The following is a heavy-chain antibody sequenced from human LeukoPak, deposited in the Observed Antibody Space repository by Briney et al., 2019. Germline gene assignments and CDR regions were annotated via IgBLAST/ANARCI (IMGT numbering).Heavy chain of an antibody. J-gene: IGHJ6*03. V-gene: IGHV3-21*01. CDR1: GFTFSSYS. CDR3: ARDVDYDSRGYYYYYMDV. D-gene: IGHD3-22*01. CDR2: ISSSSSYI. Sequence: GGSLRLSCAASGFTFSSYSMNWVRQAPGKRLEWVSSISSSSSYIYYADSVKGRFTISRDNAKNPLYLQMNSLRAEDTAVYYCARDVDYDSRGYYYYYMDVWGKGTTVTVSS.